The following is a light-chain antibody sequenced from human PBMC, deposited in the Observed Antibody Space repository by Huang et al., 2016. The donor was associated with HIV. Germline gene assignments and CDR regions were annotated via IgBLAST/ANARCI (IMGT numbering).Light chain of an antibody. J-gene: IGKJ1*01. V-gene: IGKV3D-15*01. Sequence: IVMTQSPVTLSVSPGERATLSCRASAGVSNNVAWYQQRPGHPPRLLIHGASTRHTGVPAKFSGRGSGTEFTLTITNLQPEDSAVYYCQHYNNWPPWTFGPGTQVEI. CDR1: AGVSNN. CDR2: GAS. CDR3: QHYNNWPPWT.